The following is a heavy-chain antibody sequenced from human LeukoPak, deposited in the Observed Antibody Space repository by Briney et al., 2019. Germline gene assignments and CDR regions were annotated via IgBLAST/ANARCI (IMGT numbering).Heavy chain of an antibody. V-gene: IGHV3-30*04. CDR1: GITFSSYA. D-gene: IGHD3-3*01. J-gene: IGHJ4*02. CDR2: ISYDGSNK. CDR3: ARDGGLRFLEWLANHFDY. Sequence: GGSLRLSCAASGITFSSYAMHWVRQAPGKGLEWVAVISYDGSNKYYADSVKGRFTISRDNSKNTLYLQMNSLRAEDTAVYYCARDGGLRFLEWLANHFDYWGQGTLVTVSS.